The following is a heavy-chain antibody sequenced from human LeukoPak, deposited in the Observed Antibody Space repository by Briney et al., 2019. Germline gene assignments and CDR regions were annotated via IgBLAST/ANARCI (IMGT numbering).Heavy chain of an antibody. CDR3: ARSGHRKSSWSDFDS. CDR1: GGSFSGYY. CDR2: INHSGST. V-gene: IGHV4-34*01. D-gene: IGHD6-13*01. Sequence: PSETLSLTCAVYGGSFSGYYWSWIRQPPGKGLEWIGEINHSGSTFYNPSLKSRITISVDTSKNQFSLKLSSVTAADTAVYFCARSGHRKSSWSDFDSWGQGALVTVSS. J-gene: IGHJ4*02.